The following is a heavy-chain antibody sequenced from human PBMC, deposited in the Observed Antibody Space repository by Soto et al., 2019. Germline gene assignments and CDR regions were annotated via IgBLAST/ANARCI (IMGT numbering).Heavy chain of an antibody. V-gene: IGHV4-59*01. CDR1: GGSISSYY. CDR2: IYYSGST. D-gene: IGHD6-19*01. CDR3: ARGGSGWYSYRYFDY. J-gene: IGHJ4*02. Sequence: SETLSLTCTVSGGSISSYYWSWIRQPPGKGLEWIGYIYYSGSTNYNPSLKSRVTISVDTSKSQFSLKLSSVTAADTAVYYCARGGSGWYSYRYFDYWGQGTLVTVSS.